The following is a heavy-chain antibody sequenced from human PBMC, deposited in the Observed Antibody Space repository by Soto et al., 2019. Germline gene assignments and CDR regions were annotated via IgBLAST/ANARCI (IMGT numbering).Heavy chain of an antibody. J-gene: IGHJ4*02. CDR2: FYWNDDK. CDR3: ANGPTSADDSSFDD. Sequence: QITLTETGPTLVTPTQTLTLTCSFSGFSLTTSGVAVGWFRQPPVKHPEWLALFYWNDDKAYTPSLRNRLTVTGDSSKNQAVLTLANVDPVDSGTYYCANGPTSADDSSFDDWGKVPLVTVAS. V-gene: IGHV2-5*01. D-gene: IGHD6-13*01. CDR1: GFSLTTSGVA.